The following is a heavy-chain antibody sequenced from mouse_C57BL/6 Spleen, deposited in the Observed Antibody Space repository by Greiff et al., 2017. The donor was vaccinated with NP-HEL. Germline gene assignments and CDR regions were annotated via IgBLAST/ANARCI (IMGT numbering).Heavy chain of an antibody. D-gene: IGHD3-3*01. Sequence: QVQLQQSGAELVRPGSSVKLSCKASGYTFTSYWMHWVKQRPIQGLEWIGNIDPSDSETHYNQKFKDKATLTVDKSSSTAYMQLSSLTSEDSAVYYCARRGTPYAMDYWGQGTSVTVSS. CDR3: ARRGTPYAMDY. CDR2: IDPSDSET. J-gene: IGHJ4*01. CDR1: GYTFTSYW. V-gene: IGHV1-52*01.